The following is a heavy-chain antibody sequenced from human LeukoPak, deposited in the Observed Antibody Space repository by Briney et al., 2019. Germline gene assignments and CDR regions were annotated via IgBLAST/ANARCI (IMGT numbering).Heavy chain of an antibody. J-gene: IGHJ4*02. CDR2: IYYSGST. V-gene: IGHV4-59*11. CDR1: GGSISSHY. D-gene: IGHD3-3*01. Sequence: PSETLSLTCTVSGGSISSHYWSWIRQPPGKGLEWIGYIYYSGSTNYNPSLKSRVTISVDTSKNQFSLKLSSVTAADTAVYYCARYYEFWSGFDYWGQGTLVTVSS. CDR3: ARYYEFWSGFDY.